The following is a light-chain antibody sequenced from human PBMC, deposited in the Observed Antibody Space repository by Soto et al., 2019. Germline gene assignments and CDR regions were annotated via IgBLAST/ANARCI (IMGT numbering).Light chain of an antibody. CDR2: DVS. Sequence: QSVLTQPASVSGSPGQSITISCTGTSSDDGGYNYVSWYQQHPGKAPKLMIYDVSNRPSGVSNRFSGSKSGNTASLTISGLQAEDEADYYCSSYTSSSTLVFGTGTKVTVL. CDR1: SSDDGGYNY. J-gene: IGLJ1*01. CDR3: SSYTSSSTLV. V-gene: IGLV2-14*01.